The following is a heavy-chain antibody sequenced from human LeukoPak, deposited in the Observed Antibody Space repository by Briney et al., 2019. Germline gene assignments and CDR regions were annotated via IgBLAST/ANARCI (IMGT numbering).Heavy chain of an antibody. CDR1: SGSISSGIW. Sequence: SETLSLTCGVSSGSISSGIWWSWVRQPPGKGLEWIGEIYHSGSTNYNPSLKRRATISVDKSKGQFSLKLSSVTAADTAIYYCARKPTTSDAFDMWGQGTMVTVSS. CDR3: ARKPTTSDAFDM. V-gene: IGHV4-4*02. D-gene: IGHD1-26*01. CDR2: IYHSGST. J-gene: IGHJ3*02.